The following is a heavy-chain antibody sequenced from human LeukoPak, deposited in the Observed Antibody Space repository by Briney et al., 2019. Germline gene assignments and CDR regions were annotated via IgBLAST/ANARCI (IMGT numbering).Heavy chain of an antibody. CDR3: ARSPPGIAVPGDWFDP. V-gene: IGHV1-2*04. CDR2: INPNSGGT. D-gene: IGHD6-19*01. Sequence: ASVKVSCKASGYTFTGYYMHWVRQAPGQGLEWMGWINPNSGGTNYAQKFQGWVTMTRDTSISTAYMELSRLRSDDTAVYYCARSPPGIAVPGDWFDPWGQGTLVTVSS. J-gene: IGHJ5*02. CDR1: GYTFTGYY.